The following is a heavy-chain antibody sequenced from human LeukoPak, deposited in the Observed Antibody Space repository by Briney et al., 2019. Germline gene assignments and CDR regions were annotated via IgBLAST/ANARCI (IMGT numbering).Heavy chain of an antibody. CDR1: GDSVSXXXXX. J-gene: IGHJ2*01. Sequence: SQTLSLTCXISGDSVSXXXXXXXXXRQXXXXXXXXXXXTYYRSKWFNDYAIXVKSRXTINPDTSKNQFSLQLNSVTPEDTAVYYCARDRGIAAAGYFGLWGRGTLVTVSS. CDR3: ARDRGIAAAGYFGL. V-gene: IGHV6-1*01. CDR2: TYYRSKWFN. D-gene: IGHD6-13*01.